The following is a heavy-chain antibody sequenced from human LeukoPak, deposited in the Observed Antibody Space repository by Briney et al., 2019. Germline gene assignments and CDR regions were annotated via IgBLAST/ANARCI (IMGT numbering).Heavy chain of an antibody. CDR1: GFTFSNAW. D-gene: IGHD3-9*01. Sequence: GGSLRLSCAASGFTFSNAWMSWVRQAPGKGLEWVGRIKSKTDGGTTDYAAPVKGRFTISRDDSKNTLYLQMNSLKTEDTAVYYCTTTTYYDILTGYDTEYFQHWGQGALVTVSS. CDR2: IKSKTDGGTT. V-gene: IGHV3-15*01. J-gene: IGHJ1*01. CDR3: TTTTYYDILTGYDTEYFQH.